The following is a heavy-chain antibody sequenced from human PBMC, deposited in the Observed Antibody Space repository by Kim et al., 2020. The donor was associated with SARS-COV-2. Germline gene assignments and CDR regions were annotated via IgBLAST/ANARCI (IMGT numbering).Heavy chain of an antibody. J-gene: IGHJ3*02. CDR1: AFTFSTWP. CDR2: ITYNSENI. CDR3: ARGRDHAFDI. V-gene: IGHV3-48*02. Sequence: GGSLRLSCEASAFTFSTWPMNWVRQAPGKGPEWLSHITYNSENIYYADSVKGRFTISRDNAKKSLYLQMNSLRDEDTAVYYCARGRDHAFDIWGQGTMVTVSS.